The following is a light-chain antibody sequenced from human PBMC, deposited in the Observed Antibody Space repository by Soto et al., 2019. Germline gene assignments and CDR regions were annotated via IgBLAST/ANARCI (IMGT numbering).Light chain of an antibody. CDR1: SSNIASNT. CDR2: SND. V-gene: IGLV1-44*01. Sequence: QSVLTQSPSASGTPGQRVTVSCSGSSSNIASNTVNWYQQLPGTAPKLLIYSNDQRPSGVPDRFSASKSGTSASLAISGLQSEDEADYYCASWDDSLNGHVFGTGTKLTVL. J-gene: IGLJ1*01. CDR3: ASWDDSLNGHV.